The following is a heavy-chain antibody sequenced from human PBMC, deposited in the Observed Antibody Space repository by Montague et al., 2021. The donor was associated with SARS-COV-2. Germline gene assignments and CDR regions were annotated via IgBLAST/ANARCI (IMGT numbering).Heavy chain of an antibody. CDR1: GFTFSSYS. V-gene: IGHV3-21*01. Sequence: SLRLSCAASGFTFSSYSMNWVRQAPGKGLEWVSSISSSSSYIYYADSVKGRFTISRGNAKNSLYPQMNSLRAEDTAVYYCARDPRAAWYYYDSSRYPRGDYWGQGTLVTVSS. CDR3: ARDPRAAWYYYDSSRYPRGDY. J-gene: IGHJ4*02. CDR2: ISSSSSYI. D-gene: IGHD3-22*01.